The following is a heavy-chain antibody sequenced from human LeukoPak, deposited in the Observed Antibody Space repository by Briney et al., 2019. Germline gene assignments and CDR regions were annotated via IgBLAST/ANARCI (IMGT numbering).Heavy chain of an antibody. J-gene: IGHJ2*01. CDR3: ARPHYDILTGRHWYFDL. D-gene: IGHD3-9*01. CDR1: GYSFTSYW. V-gene: IGHV5-51*01. CDR2: IYPGDSDT. Sequence: GESLKISCKGSGYSFTSYWIGWVRQMPGKGLEWMGIIYPGDSDTRYSPSFQGQVTISADKSISTAYLQWSSLKASDTAMYYCARPHYDILTGRHWYFDLWGRGTLVTVSS.